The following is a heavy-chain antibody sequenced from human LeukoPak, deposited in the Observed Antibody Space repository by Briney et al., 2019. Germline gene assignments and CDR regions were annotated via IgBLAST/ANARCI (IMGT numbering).Heavy chain of an antibody. J-gene: IGHJ5*02. CDR2: IIPIFGTA. CDR1: GGTFSSYA. CDR3: ATHYYGLGSLLFDP. Sequence: ASVKVSCKASGGTFSSYAISWVRQAPGQGLEWMGGIIPIFGTANYAQKFQGRVTITADKSTSTAYMELSSLRSEDTAVYYCATHYYGLGSLLFDPWGQGTLVTVSS. V-gene: IGHV1-69*06. D-gene: IGHD3-10*01.